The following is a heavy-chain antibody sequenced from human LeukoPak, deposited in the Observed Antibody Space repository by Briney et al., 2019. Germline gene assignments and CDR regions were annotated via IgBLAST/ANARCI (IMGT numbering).Heavy chain of an antibody. CDR3: ARNPFPAAPNWFDP. Sequence: SETLSLTCAVYGGSFSGYYWSWIRQPPGKGLEWIGYIYYSGSTYYNPSLKSRVTISVDTSKNQFSLKLSSVTAADTAVHYCARNPFPAAPNWFDPWGQGTLVTVSS. J-gene: IGHJ5*02. V-gene: IGHV4-34*09. D-gene: IGHD2-2*01. CDR2: IYYSGST. CDR1: GGSFSGYY.